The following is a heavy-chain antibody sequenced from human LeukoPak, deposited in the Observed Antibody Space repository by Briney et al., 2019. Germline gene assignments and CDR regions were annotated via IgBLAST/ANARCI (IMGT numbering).Heavy chain of an antibody. CDR3: AREVIYDGMDV. CDR1: GGSISSYY. CDR2: IYYSGST. Sequence: SETLSLTYTVSGGSISSYYWSWIRQPPGKGLEWIGYIYYSGSTNYNPSLKSRVTISVDTSKNQFSLKLSSVTAADTAVYYCAREVIYDGMDVWGQGTTVTVSS. V-gene: IGHV4-59*01. D-gene: IGHD2-21*01. J-gene: IGHJ6*02.